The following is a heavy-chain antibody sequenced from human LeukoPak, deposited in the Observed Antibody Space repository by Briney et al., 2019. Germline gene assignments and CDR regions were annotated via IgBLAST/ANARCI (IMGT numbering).Heavy chain of an antibody. D-gene: IGHD2-21*02. CDR3: AKDASDFVVDC. CDR2: ISGSGGTT. V-gene: IGHV3-23*01. Sequence: PGRSLRLSCAASGFTFYTYAMNWVSQAPGKGLQWVAAISGSGGTTYYADSAKGRFTISRDNSKSTVYLQLSSLRAEDTAVYYCAKDASDFVVDCWGQGTLVTVSS. J-gene: IGHJ4*02. CDR1: GFTFYTYA.